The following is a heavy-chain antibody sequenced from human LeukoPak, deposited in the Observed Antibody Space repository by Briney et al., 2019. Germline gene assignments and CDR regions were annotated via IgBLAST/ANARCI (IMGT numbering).Heavy chain of an antibody. V-gene: IGHV3-33*01. D-gene: IGHD4-11*01. J-gene: IGHJ4*02. CDR2: IWFDGSKI. CDR1: GFTFNTYG. CDR3: ARDDGGVAVPTYFDY. Sequence: PGGSLRLSCAASGFTFNTYGMHWVRQTPGKGLEWVSVIWFDGSKIYYTDSVKGRFTISRDNAKNSLFLQMNSLRAEDTAVYYCARDDGGVAVPTYFDYWGQGTLVTVSS.